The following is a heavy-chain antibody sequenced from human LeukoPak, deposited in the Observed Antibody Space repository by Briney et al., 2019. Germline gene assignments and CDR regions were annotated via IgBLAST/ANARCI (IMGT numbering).Heavy chain of an antibody. CDR1: GGSFSGYY. V-gene: IGHV4-34*01. Sequence: PSETLSLTCAVYGGSFSGYYWSWIRQPPGKGLEWIGEINHSGSTNYNPSLKSRVTISVDTSKNQFSLKLSPVTAADTAVYYCARATYYYGSGNWFDPWGQGTLVTVSS. CDR3: ARATYYYGSGNWFDP. CDR2: INHSGST. J-gene: IGHJ5*02. D-gene: IGHD3-10*01.